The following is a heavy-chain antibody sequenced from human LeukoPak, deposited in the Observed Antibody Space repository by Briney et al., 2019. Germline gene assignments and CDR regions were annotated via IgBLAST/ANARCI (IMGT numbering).Heavy chain of an antibody. Sequence: GGSLRLSCAASGFTFDDYAMHWVRQAPGEGLEWVSLINGDGGTYYADSVKGRFTITRDNSKNTLYVQMNSLRAEDTAVYYCAKSVTSVTTASLDYWGQGTLVTVSS. V-gene: IGHV3-43*02. J-gene: IGHJ4*02. D-gene: IGHD4-17*01. CDR1: GFTFDDYA. CDR2: INGDGGT. CDR3: AKSVTSVTTASLDY.